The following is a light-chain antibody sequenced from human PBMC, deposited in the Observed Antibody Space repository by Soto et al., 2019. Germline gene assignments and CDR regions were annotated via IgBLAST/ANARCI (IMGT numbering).Light chain of an antibody. CDR1: PGISND. Sequence: DIQMTQSPSSLSASVGDRVTITCRASPGISNDLAWYQQKPGKVPKLLIYAASTLQSGVPSRFSGSGSGTDFTLTISSLQPEDVATYYGQKYNSAPPTCGQGTKVEIK. J-gene: IGKJ1*01. V-gene: IGKV1-27*01. CDR3: QKYNSAPPT. CDR2: AAS.